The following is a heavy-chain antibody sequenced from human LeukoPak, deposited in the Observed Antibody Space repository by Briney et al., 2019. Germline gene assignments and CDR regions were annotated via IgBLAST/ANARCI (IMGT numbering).Heavy chain of an antibody. Sequence: GASVKVSCKASGYTFSSSDINWVRQATGQGLEWMGWMNPTTGNTGYAQKIQGRVTMTRDTSINTAYMEISSLRSEDSAVYYCARLSETPAYYGTDVYYYVRYWGQGTLVTVSS. CDR1: GYTFSSSD. D-gene: IGHD3-22*01. CDR3: ARLSETPAYYGTDVYYYVRY. V-gene: IGHV1-8*01. CDR2: MNPTTGNT. J-gene: IGHJ4*02.